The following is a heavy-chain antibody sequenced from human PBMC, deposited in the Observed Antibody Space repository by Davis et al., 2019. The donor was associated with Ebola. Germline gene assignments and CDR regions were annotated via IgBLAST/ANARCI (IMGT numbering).Heavy chain of an antibody. CDR1: GFTFSTYD. CDR2: ISYDGSNK. D-gene: IGHD4-17*01. J-gene: IGHJ6*04. V-gene: IGHV3-30*18. CDR3: AKDISSYGDYKDFYYYYGMDV. Sequence: GESLKISCAASGFTFSTYDMHWVRQAPGKGLEWVAVISYDGSNKYYVDSVKGRFTISRDNAKNSLYLQMNSLRAEDTALYYCAKDISSYGDYKDFYYYYGMDVWGKGTTVTVSS.